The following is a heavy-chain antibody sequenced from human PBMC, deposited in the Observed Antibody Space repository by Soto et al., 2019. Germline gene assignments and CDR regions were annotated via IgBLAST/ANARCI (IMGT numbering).Heavy chain of an antibody. CDR1: GGSISSYF. J-gene: IGHJ3*02. V-gene: IGHV4-59*12. Sequence: SETLSLTCSVSGGSISSYFWTWIRQSPGKGLEWIGYIHSSGSPSYHPSLKSRVTASVDTSKNQLSLKFNSVTHADTAIYYCERESHDAFDIWGQGTMVTVSS. CDR3: ERESHDAFDI. CDR2: IHSSGSP.